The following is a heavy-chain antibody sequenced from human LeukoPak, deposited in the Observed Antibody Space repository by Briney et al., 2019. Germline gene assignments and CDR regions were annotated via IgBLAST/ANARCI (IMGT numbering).Heavy chain of an antibody. CDR1: GFTFSSYW. V-gene: IGHV3-7*01. D-gene: IGHD3-10*01. Sequence: GGSLRLSCAASGFTFSSYWMSWVRQAPGKGLEWVANIKQDGSEKYYVDSVKGRFTISRDNAKNSLYLQMNSLRAEDTAVYYCASDKARVGITVVRGVGDYWGQGTLVTVSS. J-gene: IGHJ4*02. CDR3: ASDKARVGITVVRGVGDY. CDR2: IKQDGSEK.